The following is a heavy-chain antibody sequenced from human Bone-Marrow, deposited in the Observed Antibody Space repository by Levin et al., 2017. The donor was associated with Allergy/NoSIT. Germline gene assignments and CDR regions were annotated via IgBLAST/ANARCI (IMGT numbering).Heavy chain of an antibody. V-gene: IGHV4-34*01. J-gene: IGHJ5*02. CDR2: INQSGGT. D-gene: IGHD5-12*01. CDR3: AKGTSGYYNWFDP. Sequence: SETLSLTYTVFGGSFGDDYWSWIRQPPGKGLEWIGEINQSGGTNYHPSLRSRVTISVDTSKNQFSLNLTSVTAADTAVYYCAKGTSGYYNWFDPWGQGTLVTVSS. CDR1: GGSFGDDY.